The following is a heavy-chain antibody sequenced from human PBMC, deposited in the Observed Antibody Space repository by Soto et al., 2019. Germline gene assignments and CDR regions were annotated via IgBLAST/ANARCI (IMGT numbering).Heavy chain of an antibody. D-gene: IGHD6-19*01. J-gene: IGHJ4*02. V-gene: IGHV3-33*01. CDR3: ARDRQHSSGWYRPTQRPNSVLHY. Sequence: GGSLRLSCAASGFTFSSYGMHWVRQAPGKGLEWVAVIWYDGSNKYYADSVKGRFTISRDNSKNTLYLQMNSLRAEDTAVYYCARDRQHSSGWYRPTQRPNSVLHYWGQGTLVTVSS. CDR2: IWYDGSNK. CDR1: GFTFSSYG.